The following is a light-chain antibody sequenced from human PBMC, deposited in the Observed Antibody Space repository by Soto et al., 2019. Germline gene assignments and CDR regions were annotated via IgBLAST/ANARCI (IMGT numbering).Light chain of an antibody. CDR1: SSYVGGYNY. V-gene: IGLV2-8*01. J-gene: IGLJ3*02. Sequence: QSALTQPPSASGSPGQSVTISFTGTSSYVGGYNYVSWYHQHPGKAPKLMIYEVSKRPSGVPDRFSGSKSGNTASLTVSGLQAEDEADSYCSSYAGIKFWVFGGGNKLTVL. CDR3: SSYAGIKFWV. CDR2: EVS.